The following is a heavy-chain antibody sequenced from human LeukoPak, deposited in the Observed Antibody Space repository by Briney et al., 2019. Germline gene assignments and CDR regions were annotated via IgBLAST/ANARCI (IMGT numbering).Heavy chain of an antibody. D-gene: IGHD2-2*01. Sequence: GGSLRLSCAASGFTFSIYDLSWVRQAPGKGLECVSAIDRGVGSTYYADSVKGRFTISRDNSKNTLYLQMNSLRAEDTAVYYCAKAVVPAAISAPAFDYWGQGTLVTVSS. CDR3: AKAVVPAAISAPAFDY. CDR1: GFTFSIYD. CDR2: IDRGVGST. J-gene: IGHJ4*02. V-gene: IGHV3-23*01.